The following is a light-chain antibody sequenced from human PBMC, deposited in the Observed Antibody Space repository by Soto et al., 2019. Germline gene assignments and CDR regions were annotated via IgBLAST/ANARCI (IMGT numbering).Light chain of an antibody. CDR2: YDS. Sequence: SYELTQPPSVSVAPGKTARITCGGNNIGSQSVHWYQQKPGQAPVLVIYYDSDRPSGIPERFSGSNSGNTATLTISRVEAGDEADYYCQVWDSSSDHVVFGGGTTLTVL. J-gene: IGLJ2*01. V-gene: IGLV3-21*04. CDR3: QVWDSSSDHVV. CDR1: NIGSQS.